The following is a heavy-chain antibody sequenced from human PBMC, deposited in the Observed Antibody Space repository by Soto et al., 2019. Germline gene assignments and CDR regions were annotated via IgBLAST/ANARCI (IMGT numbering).Heavy chain of an antibody. J-gene: IGHJ4*02. Sequence: LSLTCTVSGGSFSSGGYYWSWIRQLPGKGLEWIGYIYYSGSTYYNPSLKSRFTISLDTSKNQFSLKLSSVTAADTAVYYCARATSFSGHHGYWGQGTLVTVSS. CDR3: ARATSFSGHHGY. CDR2: IYYSGST. CDR1: GGSFSSGGYY. D-gene: IGHD3-3*02. V-gene: IGHV4-31*03.